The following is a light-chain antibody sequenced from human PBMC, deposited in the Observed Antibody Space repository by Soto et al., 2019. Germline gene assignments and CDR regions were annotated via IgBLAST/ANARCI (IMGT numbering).Light chain of an antibody. CDR1: QGIGVR. J-gene: IGKJ1*01. V-gene: IGKV1-12*01. CDR3: LQVNSFPRT. Sequence: DIQMTQSPSSLSASIGDRVTITCRASQGIGVRLAWFQQKPGKAPQFLIQAASSLQSGVPSRFSGSGSGTEFILTINSLQPEDVEVYYCLQVNSFPRTLGPGTKVDIK. CDR2: AAS.